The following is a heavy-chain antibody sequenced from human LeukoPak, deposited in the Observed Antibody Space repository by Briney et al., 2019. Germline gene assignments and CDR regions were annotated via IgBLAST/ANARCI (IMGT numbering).Heavy chain of an antibody. Sequence: ASVKVSCTASGYTFTSYDINWVRQATGQGLEWMGWMNPNSGNTGYAQKFQGRVTMTRNTSISTAYMELSSLRSEDTAVYYCARFNGRGVSNDYWGQGTLVTVSA. CDR2: MNPNSGNT. D-gene: IGHD3-10*01. J-gene: IGHJ4*02. CDR1: GYTFTSYD. CDR3: ARFNGRGVSNDY. V-gene: IGHV1-8*01.